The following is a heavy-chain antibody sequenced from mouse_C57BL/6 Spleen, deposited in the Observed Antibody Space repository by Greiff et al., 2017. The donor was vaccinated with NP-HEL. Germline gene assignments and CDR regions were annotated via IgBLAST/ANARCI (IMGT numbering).Heavy chain of an antibody. CDR1: GYTFTSYW. J-gene: IGHJ3*01. D-gene: IGHD2-4*01. Sequence: VQLQQPGAELVKPGASVKLSCKASGYTFTSYWMQWVKQRPGQGLEWIGEIDPSDSYTNYNQKFKGKATLTVDTSSSTAYMQLSSLTSEDSAVYYCARSGYDYDPFAYWGQGTLVTVSA. V-gene: IGHV1-50*01. CDR2: IDPSDSYT. CDR3: ARSGYDYDPFAY.